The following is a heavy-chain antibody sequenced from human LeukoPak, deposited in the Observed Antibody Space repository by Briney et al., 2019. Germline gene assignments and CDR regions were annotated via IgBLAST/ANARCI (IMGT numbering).Heavy chain of an antibody. D-gene: IGHD1-26*01. Sequence: PGGPLRLSCAASGFTFSSYAMSWVRQAPGKGLEWVSAINGYGGRTFYADSVKGRFTISRDNSKNTLYLQMNSLRAEDTAVYYCARDSQERSYLSFDYWGQGTLV. CDR2: INGYGGRT. CDR1: GFTFSSYA. V-gene: IGHV3-23*01. J-gene: IGHJ4*02. CDR3: ARDSQERSYLSFDY.